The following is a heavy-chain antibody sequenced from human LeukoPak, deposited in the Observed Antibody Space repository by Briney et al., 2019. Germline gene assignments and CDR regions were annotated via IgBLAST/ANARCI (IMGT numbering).Heavy chain of an antibody. CDR2: IRKKVNGYTT. V-gene: IGHV3-72*01. CDR1: GFSFSDYY. CDR3: VRTPID. J-gene: IGHJ4*02. D-gene: IGHD2-15*01. Sequence: PGGSLRLSCAASGFSFSDYYMDWVRQAPGKGLEWVGRIRKKVNGYTTEYAASVKGRFTISRDDSKNSLYLQMNSLKTEDTAVYYRVRTPIDWGQGTLVTVSS.